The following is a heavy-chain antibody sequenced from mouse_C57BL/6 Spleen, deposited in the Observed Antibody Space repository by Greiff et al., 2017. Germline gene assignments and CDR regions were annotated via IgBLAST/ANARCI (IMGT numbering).Heavy chain of an antibody. Sequence: VKLMESGPGLVAPSQSLSITCTVSGFSLTSYGVHWVRQPPGKGLEWLVVIWSDGSTTYNSALKSRLGISKDNSKSQVFLKMNSLQTDDTAMYYCARHGDGHWYFDVWGTGTTVTVSS. V-gene: IGHV2-6-1*01. D-gene: IGHD2-3*01. CDR3: ARHGDGHWYFDV. CDR1: GFSLTSYG. CDR2: IWSDGST. J-gene: IGHJ1*03.